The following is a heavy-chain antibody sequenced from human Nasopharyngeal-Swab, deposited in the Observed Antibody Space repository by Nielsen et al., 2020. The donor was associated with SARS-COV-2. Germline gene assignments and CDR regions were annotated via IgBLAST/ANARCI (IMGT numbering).Heavy chain of an antibody. CDR2: IYYSGST. J-gene: IGHJ4*02. CDR3: AREDRWVTGSII. D-gene: IGHD2-21*02. CDR1: GGSTSSYY. Sequence: SETLSLTCTVSGGSTSSYYWSWIRQPPGKGLEWIGYIYYSGSTNYNPSLKSRVTISVDTSKNQFSLKLSSVTAADTAVYYCAREDRWVTGSIIWGQGTLVTVSS. V-gene: IGHV4-59*12.